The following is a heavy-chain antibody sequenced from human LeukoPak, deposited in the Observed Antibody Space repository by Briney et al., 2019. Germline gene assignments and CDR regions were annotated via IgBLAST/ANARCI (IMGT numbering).Heavy chain of an antibody. CDR1: GYTFTSYY. CDR2: INPSGGST. Sequence: ASVKVSCKASGYTFTSYYMHWVRQAPGQGLEWMGIINPSGGSTSYAQKFQGRVTMTRDMSTSTVYMELSSLRSEDTAVYYCARLVARLLSYMDVWGKGTTVTVSS. CDR3: ARLVARLLSYMDV. D-gene: IGHD5-12*01. V-gene: IGHV1-46*01. J-gene: IGHJ6*03.